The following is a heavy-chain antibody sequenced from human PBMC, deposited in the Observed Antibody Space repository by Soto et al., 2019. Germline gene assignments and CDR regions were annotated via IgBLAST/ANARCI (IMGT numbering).Heavy chain of an antibody. V-gene: IGHV3-23*01. CDR1: GFTFSNYG. CDR3: AKQFRLNDY. D-gene: IGHD2-21*01. J-gene: IGHJ4*02. Sequence: GGSLRLSCAASGFTFSNYGMTWVRQTPGKGLEWVSGITNTGGGTYYADSVKGRFTISRDNSKNTLYLQMNTLRAEDTAIYYCAKQFRLNDYWGQGTLVTVSS. CDR2: ITNTGGGT.